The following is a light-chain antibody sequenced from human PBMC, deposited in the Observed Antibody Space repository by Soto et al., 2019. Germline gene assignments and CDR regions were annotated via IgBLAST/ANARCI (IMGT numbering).Light chain of an antibody. Sequence: QSVLTQPPSASGTPGQRVTISCSGDSSNIGSNYVNWYQQVSGTAPKLLIYYNTHRPSGGPDRFSGSKSGTSASLAITGLQAEEEAEYYGAAWDDSLNGYMLFGGGTKLTVL. V-gene: IGLV1-44*01. CDR3: AAWDDSLNGYML. CDR2: YNT. J-gene: IGLJ2*01. CDR1: SSNIGSNY.